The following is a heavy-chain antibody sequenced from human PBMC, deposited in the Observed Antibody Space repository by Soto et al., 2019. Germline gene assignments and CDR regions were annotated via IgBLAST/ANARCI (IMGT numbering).Heavy chain of an antibody. D-gene: IGHD5-12*01. CDR1: GVSFSGYY. J-gene: IGHJ4*02. V-gene: IGHV4-34*01. CDR3: ARVREMATLFDY. Sequence: PSETLSLTCAVYGVSFSGYYWSWIRQPPGKGLEWIGEINHSGSTNYNPSLKSRVTISVDTSKNQFSLKLSSVTAADTAVYYCARVREMATLFDYWGQGTLVTVSS. CDR2: INHSGST.